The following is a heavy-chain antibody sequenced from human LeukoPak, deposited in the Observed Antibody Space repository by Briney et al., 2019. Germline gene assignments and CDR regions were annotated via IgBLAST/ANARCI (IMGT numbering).Heavy chain of an antibody. D-gene: IGHD2-2*01. CDR2: ISAYNGNT. CDR3: ARKGYCSSTSCYGQEFDY. J-gene: IGHJ4*02. Sequence: GASVKVSCKASGYTFTSYGFSWVRQAPGQGLEWMGWISAYNGNTNYAQKLQGRVTMTTDTSTSTAYMELRSLRSDDTAVYYCARKGYCSSTSCYGQEFDYWGQGTLVTVSS. CDR1: GYTFTSYG. V-gene: IGHV1-18*01.